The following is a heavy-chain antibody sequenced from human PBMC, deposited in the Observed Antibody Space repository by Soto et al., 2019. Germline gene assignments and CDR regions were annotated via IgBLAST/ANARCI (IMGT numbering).Heavy chain of an antibody. Sequence: QVQLVQSGAEVKKPGASVKVSCKASGYTFTSYGISWVRQAPGQGLEWMGWISAYNGNTNYAQKLQGRVTMTTDTSTSTAYMELRSLRSDDTAVYYCAREEAVAGISHYYGMDVWGQGTTVTVSS. CDR2: ISAYNGNT. J-gene: IGHJ6*02. D-gene: IGHD6-19*01. CDR1: GYTFTSYG. CDR3: AREEAVAGISHYYGMDV. V-gene: IGHV1-18*04.